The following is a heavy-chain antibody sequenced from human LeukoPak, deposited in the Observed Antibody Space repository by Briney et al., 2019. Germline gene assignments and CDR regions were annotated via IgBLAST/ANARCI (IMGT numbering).Heavy chain of an antibody. CDR2: INPNSGDT. D-gene: IGHD6-19*01. V-gene: IGHV1-2*02. CDR1: GYTFTGYY. CDR3: ARDRGGGWPYGTDV. J-gene: IGHJ6*02. Sequence: GASVKVSCKASGYTFTGYYVHWVRQAPGQGLEWMGWINPNSGDTKIAQKFQGRVTMTRDTSISTAYMELSSLRSDDTAVYYCARDRGGGWPYGTDVWGQGTTVTVSS.